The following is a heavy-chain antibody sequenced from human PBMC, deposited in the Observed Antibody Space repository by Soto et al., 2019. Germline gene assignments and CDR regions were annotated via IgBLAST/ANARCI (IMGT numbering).Heavy chain of an antibody. Sequence: SETLSLTCAVSGYSISSSNWWGWIRQPPGKGLEWIGYIYYSGTTYYNPSLKSRDTMSVDTSKNQFSKKLTSVTAVDTAVYYCARREIQGPIDYWGQGTLVT. CDR1: GYSISSSNW. CDR3: ARREIQGPIDY. CDR2: IYYSGTT. D-gene: IGHD1-26*01. J-gene: IGHJ4*02. V-gene: IGHV4-28*01.